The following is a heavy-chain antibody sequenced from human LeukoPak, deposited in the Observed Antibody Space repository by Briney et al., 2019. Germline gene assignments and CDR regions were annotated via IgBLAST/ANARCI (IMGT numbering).Heavy chain of an antibody. CDR3: VKDDYGPFDI. CDR1: GFTFDDYT. Sequence: GGSLRLSCAASGFTFDDYTMLWVRQVPGKGLEWVSLIDWIGHSTNYADSVKGRFTVSRDNSKNSLYLQMNSLRPEDTALYYCVKDDYGPFDIWGPGTMVTVSS. V-gene: IGHV3-43*01. CDR2: IDWIGHST. J-gene: IGHJ3*02. D-gene: IGHD4-17*01.